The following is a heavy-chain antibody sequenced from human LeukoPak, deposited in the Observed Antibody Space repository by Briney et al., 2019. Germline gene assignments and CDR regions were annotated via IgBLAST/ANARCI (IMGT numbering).Heavy chain of an antibody. Sequence: SSETLSLTCAVYGGSFSGYYWSWIRQPPGKGLEWIGEINHSGSTNYNPSLKSRVTISVDTSKNQFSLKLSSVTAADTAVYYCARVGGSNGDQGGDYWGQGTLVTVSS. J-gene: IGHJ4*02. CDR1: GGSFSGYY. V-gene: IGHV4-34*01. CDR3: ARVGGSNGDQGGDY. D-gene: IGHD4-17*01. CDR2: INHSGST.